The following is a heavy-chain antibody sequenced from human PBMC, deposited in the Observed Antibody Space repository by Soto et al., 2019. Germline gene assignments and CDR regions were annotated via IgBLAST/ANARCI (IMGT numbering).Heavy chain of an antibody. CDR2: IYHSGST. D-gene: IGHD3-10*01. Sequence: SETLSLTCAVSGGSISSSNWWSWVRQPPGKGLEWIGEIYHSGSTNYNPSLKSRVTISVDKSKNQFSLKLSSVTAADTAVYYCATSPKGVLLWFGEFGWFDPWGQGTLVTVS. CDR1: GGSISSSNW. V-gene: IGHV4-4*02. J-gene: IGHJ5*02. CDR3: ATSPKGVLLWFGEFGWFDP.